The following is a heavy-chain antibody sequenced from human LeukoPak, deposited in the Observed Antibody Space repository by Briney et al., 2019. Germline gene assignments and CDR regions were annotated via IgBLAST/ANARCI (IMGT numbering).Heavy chain of an antibody. CDR1: GGSITSYY. CDR2: ISYSGST. D-gene: IGHD3-22*01. J-gene: IGHJ4*02. V-gene: IGHV4-59*01. Sequence: SETLSLTCTVSGGSITSYYWSWIRQPPGKGLEWIGYISYSGSTNYNPSLKSRVTISVDTSKNQFSLKLSSVTAAGTAVYYCARRAYSSGYYYFDYWGQGALVTVSS. CDR3: ARRAYSSGYYYFDY.